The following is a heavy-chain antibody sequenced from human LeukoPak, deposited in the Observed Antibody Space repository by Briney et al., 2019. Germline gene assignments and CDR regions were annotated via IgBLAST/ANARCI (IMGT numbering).Heavy chain of an antibody. J-gene: IGHJ4*02. CDR2: IYHSGST. CDR1: GGSISSGGYS. V-gene: IGHV4-30-2*01. Sequence: SETLSLTCAVSGGSISSGGYSWSWIRQPPGKGLEWIGYIYHSGSTYYNPSLKSRVTISVDRSKNQFSLKLSSVTAADTAVYYCARVGITMSLDYWGQGTLVTVSS. CDR3: ARVGITMSLDY. D-gene: IGHD3-22*01.